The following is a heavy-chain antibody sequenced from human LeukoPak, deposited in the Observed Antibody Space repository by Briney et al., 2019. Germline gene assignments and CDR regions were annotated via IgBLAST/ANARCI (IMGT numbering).Heavy chain of an antibody. CDR1: NGAVKNYY. CDR2: FLYSGTT. D-gene: IGHD1-26*01. Sequence: SETLSLTCSVSNGAVKNYYWTWIRQPPGQGLEWIGNFLYSGTTTYRASLDSRLIISVDNSKNTVSLKLFSVTAADTAVYYCATLVYSGSRYHFDTWGQGTLVTVSS. J-gene: IGHJ4*02. CDR3: ATLVYSGSRYHFDT. V-gene: IGHV4-59*02.